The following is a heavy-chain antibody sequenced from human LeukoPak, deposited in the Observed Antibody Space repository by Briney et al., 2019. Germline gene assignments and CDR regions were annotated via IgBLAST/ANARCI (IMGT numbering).Heavy chain of an antibody. V-gene: IGHV1-18*01. CDR1: GYTFTSYG. CDR2: ISAYNGNT. CDR3: ARETSYYDSSGSLVY. J-gene: IGHJ4*02. Sequence: ASVKVSCKASGYTFTSYGISWVRQAPGQGLEWMGWISAYNGNTNYAQKLQGRVTMTTDTPTSTAYMELRSLRSDDTAVYYCARETSYYDSSGSLVYWGQGTLVTVSS. D-gene: IGHD3-22*01.